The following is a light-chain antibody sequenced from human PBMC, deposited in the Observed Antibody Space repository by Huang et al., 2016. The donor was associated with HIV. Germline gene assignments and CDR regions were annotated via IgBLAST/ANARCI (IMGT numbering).Light chain of an antibody. CDR2: SGS. CDR3: MQALQSPWT. Sequence: DIVMTQSPLSLPVTPGEPASISCRSSQSLLHSNGYTDLDWYLQKPGQSPQLLSYSGSNRAAGVPDRFSGSGSGTDFTLKISRVEAEDVGVYYCMQALQSPWTFGQGTKVEIK. CDR1: QSLLHSNGYTD. V-gene: IGKV2-28*01. J-gene: IGKJ1*01.